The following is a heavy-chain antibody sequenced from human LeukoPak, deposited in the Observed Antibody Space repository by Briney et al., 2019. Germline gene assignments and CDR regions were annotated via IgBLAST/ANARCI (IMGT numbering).Heavy chain of an antibody. V-gene: IGHV3-7*01. D-gene: IGHD1-26*01. CDR3: APHRDGSYPFDF. Sequence: GGSLRLSCEASGFIFTDYWMTWARQAPGKGLEWVANTNKDGSEKWYVDSVKGRFTISRDNAKNSLYLQMNGLRDEDTAVYYCAPHRDGSYPFDFWGQGTLVTVSS. CDR2: TNKDGSEK. CDR1: GFIFTDYW. J-gene: IGHJ4*02.